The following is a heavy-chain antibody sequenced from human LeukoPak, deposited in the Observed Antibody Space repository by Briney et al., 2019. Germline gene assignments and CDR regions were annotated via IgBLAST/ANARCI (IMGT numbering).Heavy chain of an antibody. Sequence: GSSVKVSCKASGGTFSSYAISWVRQAPGQGLEWMGGIIPIFGTANYAQKFQGRVTITTDESTSTAYMELSSLRSEDTAAYYCARGWDSSSSFDYWGQGTLVTVSS. D-gene: IGHD6-6*01. CDR1: GGTFSSYA. V-gene: IGHV1-69*05. J-gene: IGHJ4*02. CDR3: ARGWDSSSSFDY. CDR2: IIPIFGTA.